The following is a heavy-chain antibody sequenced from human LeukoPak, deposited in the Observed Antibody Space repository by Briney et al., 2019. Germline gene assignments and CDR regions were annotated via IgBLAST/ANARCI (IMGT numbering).Heavy chain of an antibody. CDR1: GFTFSSYE. D-gene: IGHD3-9*01. V-gene: IGHV3-23*01. Sequence: GGSLRLSCAASGFTFSSYEMYWVRQAPGKGLEWVSGVGASGGSTYYADSVKGRFTISRDNSKNTLYLQMNSLRTEDTAVYYCAKAEGDDILTGLDYWGQGTLVTVSS. CDR2: VGASGGST. CDR3: AKAEGDDILTGLDY. J-gene: IGHJ4*02.